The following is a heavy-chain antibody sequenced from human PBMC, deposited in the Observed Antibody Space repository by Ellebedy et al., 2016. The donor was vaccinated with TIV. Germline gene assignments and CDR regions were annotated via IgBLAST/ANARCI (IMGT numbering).Heavy chain of an antibody. CDR1: GFTFNNYG. CDR3: ARTTPMVRGPADY. CDR2: MWYDGSNK. D-gene: IGHD3-10*01. V-gene: IGHV3-33*08. J-gene: IGHJ4*02. Sequence: GESLKISCAASGFTFNNYGIHWVRQAPGKGLEWVAVMWYDGSNKYYADSVKGRFTISRDNSKNTLYLQMNSLRAEDTAVYYCARTTPMVRGPADYWGQGTLVTVSS.